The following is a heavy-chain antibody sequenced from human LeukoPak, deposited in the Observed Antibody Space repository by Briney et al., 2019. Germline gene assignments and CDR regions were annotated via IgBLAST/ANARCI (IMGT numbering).Heavy chain of an antibody. V-gene: IGHV4-4*07. Sequence: SETLSLTCTVSGGSISSYYWRWIRQPAGKGLEWIGRIFASESTNYNPSLKSRVTMSVDTSKNQFSLKLSSVTAADTAVYYCARVRGITTIVVVISTIPVGYFDLWGRGTLVTVSS. CDR1: GGSISSYY. D-gene: IGHD3-22*01. J-gene: IGHJ2*01. CDR3: ARVRGITTIVVVISTIPVGYFDL. CDR2: IFASEST.